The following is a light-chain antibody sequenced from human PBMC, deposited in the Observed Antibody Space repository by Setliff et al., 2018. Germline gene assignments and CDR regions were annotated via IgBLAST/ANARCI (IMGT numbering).Light chain of an antibody. V-gene: IGLV2-14*03. CDR2: DVS. CDR3: SSYASSGTLYV. CDR1: SSDVGGYNY. J-gene: IGLJ1*01. Sequence: QSALTQPASVSGSPGQSITLSCTGTSSDVGGYNYVSWYQQHPGKAPKLMIYDVSNRPSGVSNRFSGSKSGNTASLTISGLQAEDEADYYCSSYASSGTLYVFGTGTKVTVL.